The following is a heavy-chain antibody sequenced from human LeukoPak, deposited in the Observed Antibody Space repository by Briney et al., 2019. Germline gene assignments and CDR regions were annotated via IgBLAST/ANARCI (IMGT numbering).Heavy chain of an antibody. CDR1: GYTFTSYG. CDR2: ISAYNGNT. Sequence: GASVKVSCKASGYTFTSYGISWVRQAPGQGLEWMGWISAYNGNTNYAQKLQGRVTMTTDTSTSTAYMELRSLRSDDTAVYYCARVDDSSGYYHPGFDYWGQGTLVTVSP. CDR3: ARVDDSSGYYHPGFDY. J-gene: IGHJ4*02. V-gene: IGHV1-18*01. D-gene: IGHD3-22*01.